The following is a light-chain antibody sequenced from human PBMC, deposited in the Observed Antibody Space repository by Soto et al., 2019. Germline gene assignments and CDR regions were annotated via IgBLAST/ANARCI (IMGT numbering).Light chain of an antibody. J-gene: IGLJ2*01. CDR3: SSYTSSSTL. Sequence: QSALTQPASVSGSPGQSITISCTATSSDVGGYNFVSWYQHHPGKAPKVMIYEVSNRPSGVSNCFSGSKSGNTASLTISGLQAEDEAVYYCSSYTSSSTLFGGGTKLTVL. V-gene: IGLV2-14*01. CDR2: EVS. CDR1: SSDVGGYNF.